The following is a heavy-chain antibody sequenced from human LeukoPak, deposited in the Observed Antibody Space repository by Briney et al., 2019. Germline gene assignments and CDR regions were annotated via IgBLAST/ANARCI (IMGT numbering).Heavy chain of an antibody. V-gene: IGHV3-7*01. J-gene: IGHJ5*02. CDR3: AREIYGDYWGVWFDP. D-gene: IGHD4-17*01. CDR2: IKQDGSEK. CDR1: GLTFNKYW. Sequence: GGSLRLSCEASGLTFNKYWMTWVRQAPGKGLEWVANIKQDGSEKNYVDSVKGRFTISRDNAKNSLYLQMNSPRAEDTAVYYCAREIYGDYWGVWFDPWGQGTLVTVSS.